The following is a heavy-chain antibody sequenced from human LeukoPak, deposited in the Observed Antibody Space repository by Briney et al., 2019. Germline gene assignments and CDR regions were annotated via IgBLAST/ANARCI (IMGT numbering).Heavy chain of an antibody. D-gene: IGHD7-27*01. CDR1: AFTFSDYS. Sequence: PGGSLRLSCAASAFTFSDYSMNWVRQAPGKGLEWISYIDTSSSTMYYADSVMGRFTISRDNAEESLYLQMNSLRDEDTAVYYCAREDDSWGPNNLDLWGQGTMVTVSS. CDR2: IDTSSSTM. J-gene: IGHJ3*01. V-gene: IGHV3-48*02. CDR3: AREDDSWGPNNLDL.